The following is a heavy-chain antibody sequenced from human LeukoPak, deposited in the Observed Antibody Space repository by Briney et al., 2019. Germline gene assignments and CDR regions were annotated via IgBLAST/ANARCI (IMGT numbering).Heavy chain of an antibody. CDR3: VKDSNYDFWSGYYKGFDN. D-gene: IGHD3-3*01. CDR1: GFTFDDYG. J-gene: IGHJ4*02. CDR2: ISRVGGRT. Sequence: GGSLRLSCAASGFTSGFTFDDYGMNCVRQVPGKGLEWASGISRVGGRTGYAYCVQGRFTICRDNCRNSLHLQMISLRVEDTAFYYCVKDSNYDFWSGYYKGFDNWGQGTLVTVSS. V-gene: IGHV3-20*04.